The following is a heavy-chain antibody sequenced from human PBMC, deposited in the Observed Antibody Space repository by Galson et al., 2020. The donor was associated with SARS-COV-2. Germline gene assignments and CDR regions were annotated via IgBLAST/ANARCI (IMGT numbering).Heavy chain of an antibody. J-gene: IGHJ4*02. CDR3: ASYRLGGGFHC. Sequence: SQTLSLTCTVSGGSVSGGGHYWSWIRQHPGKGLEWIGYIYYIGSTYYNPSLKSLITISLDTSKNQFSLKLSFVTAADTAVYYCASYRLGGGFHCWGQGARVTVSS. V-gene: IGHV4-31*01. D-gene: IGHD3-16*01. CDR1: GGSVSGGGHY. CDR2: IYYIGST.